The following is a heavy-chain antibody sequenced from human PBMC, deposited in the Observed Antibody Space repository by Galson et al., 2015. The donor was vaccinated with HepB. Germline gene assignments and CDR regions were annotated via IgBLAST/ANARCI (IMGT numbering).Heavy chain of an antibody. D-gene: IGHD3-16*01. V-gene: IGHV1-8*01. Sequence: SCKASGYTFTSYDINWVRQATGQGLEWMGWMNPNSGNTGYAQKFQGRVTMTRNTSISTAYMELSGLRSEDTAVYYCARVGAKYYFDYWGQGTLVTVSS. CDR3: ARVGAKYYFDY. CDR2: MNPNSGNT. CDR1: GYTFTSYD. J-gene: IGHJ4*02.